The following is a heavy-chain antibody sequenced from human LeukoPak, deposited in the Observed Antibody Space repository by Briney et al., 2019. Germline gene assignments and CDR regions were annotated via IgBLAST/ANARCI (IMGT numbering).Heavy chain of an antibody. V-gene: IGHV4-59*05. Sequence: PSETLSLTCTVSGGSISSYYWSWIRQPPGKGLEWIGSIYYSGSTYYNPSLKSRVTISVDTSKNQFSLKLSSVTAADTAVYYCARHVNPLRPFDYWGQGTLVTVSS. CDR3: ARHVNPLRPFDY. J-gene: IGHJ4*02. CDR1: GGSISSYY. CDR2: IYYSGST.